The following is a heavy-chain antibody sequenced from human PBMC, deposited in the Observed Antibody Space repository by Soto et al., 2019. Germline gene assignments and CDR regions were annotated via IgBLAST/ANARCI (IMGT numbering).Heavy chain of an antibody. CDR3: ASGISGYYGFDI. CDR1: GFTFSNNW. D-gene: IGHD3-9*01. CDR2: LKGDESRT. Sequence: EVQLLESGGGFVQPGGSLRLSCVASGFTFSNNWMHWVLQDPVEGLVWVSRLKGDESRTNYADLVKGRSTISRDNARGTLYLQMNNLGAEDTAVYFCASGISGYYGFDIWGQGTMVTVSS. V-gene: IGHV3-74*01. J-gene: IGHJ3*02.